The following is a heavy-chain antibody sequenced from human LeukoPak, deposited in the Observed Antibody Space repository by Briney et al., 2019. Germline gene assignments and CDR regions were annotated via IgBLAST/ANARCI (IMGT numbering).Heavy chain of an antibody. CDR1: GYSFTNYW. J-gene: IGHJ4*02. CDR2: IYPGDSNT. V-gene: IGHV5-51*01. CDR3: AKPTMIRGTLGGFDY. D-gene: IGHD3-10*01. Sequence: GESLKISCKGSGYSFTNYWIAWVRQMPGKGLEWMGIIYPGDSNTKYSPSFQGQVTISADKSISTAYLQWSSLKASDTAMYYCAKPTMIRGTLGGFDYWGQGTLVTVSS.